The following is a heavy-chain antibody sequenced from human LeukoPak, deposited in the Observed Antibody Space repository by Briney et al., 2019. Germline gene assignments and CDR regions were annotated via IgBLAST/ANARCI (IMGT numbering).Heavy chain of an antibody. Sequence: GESLKISCKGSGYSFTSSWIGWVRQMPGKGLEWMGIIYPGASDTRYRPSFHGQVTISADKSISTAYLQWSSLNTSDTAMYYCARYTDHYYFDYWGQGTLVTVSS. J-gene: IGHJ4*02. V-gene: IGHV5-51*01. CDR1: GYSFTSSW. CDR2: IYPGASDT. CDR3: ARYTDHYYFDY. D-gene: IGHD1-1*01.